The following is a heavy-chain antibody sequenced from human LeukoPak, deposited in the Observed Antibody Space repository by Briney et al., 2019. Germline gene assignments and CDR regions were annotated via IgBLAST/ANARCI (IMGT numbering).Heavy chain of an antibody. CDR3: ASSRIAVAGTGQGYFDY. CDR1: GFTFSSYS. Sequence: GGSLRLSCAASGFTFSSYSMNWVRQAPGKGLEWVSSISSSSSYIYYADSVKGRFTISRDNAKNSLYLQMNSLRAEDTAVYYCASSRIAVAGTGQGYFDYWGQGTLVTVSS. CDR2: ISSSSSYI. V-gene: IGHV3-21*01. D-gene: IGHD6-19*01. J-gene: IGHJ4*02.